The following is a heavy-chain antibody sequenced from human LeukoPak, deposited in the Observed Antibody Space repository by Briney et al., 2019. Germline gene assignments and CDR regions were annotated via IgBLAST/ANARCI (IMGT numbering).Heavy chain of an antibody. Sequence: QPGGSLRLSCAASAFSLSPYEMNWFRQVPGQGPQWVSYISSSGTKMSYADSVKGRFTVSRDNAKNSLYLQMNRLRVEDTALYYCATGNSGLTEKYWGQGTLVTVSS. CDR1: AFSLSPYE. CDR3: ATGNSGLTEKY. D-gene: IGHD7-27*01. CDR2: ISSSGTKM. V-gene: IGHV3-48*03. J-gene: IGHJ4*02.